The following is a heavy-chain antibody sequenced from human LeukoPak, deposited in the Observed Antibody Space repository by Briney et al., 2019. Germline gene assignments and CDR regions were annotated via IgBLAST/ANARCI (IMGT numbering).Heavy chain of an antibody. V-gene: IGHV3-21*01. CDR1: GFSFTNDW. J-gene: IGHJ3*02. D-gene: IGHD2-15*01. CDR2: ISSSSSFL. CDR3: ARVECGGSCYDCRGAFDI. Sequence: GGSLRLSCAASGFSFTNDWMTWVRQPPGKGLEWVSSISSSSSFLYYADSVEGRFTISRDNAKNSLYLQMNSLRAEDTAVYYCARVECGGSCYDCRGAFDIWGQGTMVTVSS.